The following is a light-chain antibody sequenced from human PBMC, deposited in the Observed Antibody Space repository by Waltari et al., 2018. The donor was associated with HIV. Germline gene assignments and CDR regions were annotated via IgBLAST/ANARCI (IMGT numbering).Light chain of an antibody. CDR2: EDN. V-gene: IGLV6-57*03. CDR3: QSYDSSNQV. CDR1: SGSIADNY. Sequence: NFMLTQPHSVSQSPGKTVTIYCTRSSGSIADNYVQWYQQRPGSAPTTVIYEDNQRPSGVPERFSGSIDSSSNSASLTISGLKTEDEADYYCQSYDSSNQVFGGGTQLTVL. J-gene: IGLJ3*02.